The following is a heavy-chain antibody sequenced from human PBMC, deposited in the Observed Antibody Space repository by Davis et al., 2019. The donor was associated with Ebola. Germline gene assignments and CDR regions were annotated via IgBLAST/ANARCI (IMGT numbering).Heavy chain of an antibody. J-gene: IGHJ4*02. CDR1: GFTFSNYG. CDR2: IWYDGSNK. Sequence: GESLKISCAASGFTFSNYGMHWVRQAPGKGLEWVAVIWYDGSNKYYADSVKGRFTISRDNSKNTLYLQMNSLRAEDTAIYYCARDPSLTTVTLNFDYWGQGTLVTVSS. V-gene: IGHV3-33*01. CDR3: ARDPSLTTVTLNFDY. D-gene: IGHD4-17*01.